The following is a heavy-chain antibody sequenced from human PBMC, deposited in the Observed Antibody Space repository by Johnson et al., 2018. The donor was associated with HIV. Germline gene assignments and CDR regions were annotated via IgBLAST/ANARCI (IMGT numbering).Heavy chain of an antibody. V-gene: IGHV3-66*03. CDR2: IFTVGDV. CDR3: SRDGSQLADAFDI. J-gene: IGHJ3*02. D-gene: IGHD6-6*01. CDR1: GFTVSSNY. Sequence: VQLVESGGGLIQPGGSLRLSCAASGFTVSSNYMSWVRQAPGKGLEWVSVIFTVGDVYYSDSVKGRFTISRDNSKNIVYLQMNSLRPEDTAVYYCSRDGSQLADAFDIWGQGTMVTVSS.